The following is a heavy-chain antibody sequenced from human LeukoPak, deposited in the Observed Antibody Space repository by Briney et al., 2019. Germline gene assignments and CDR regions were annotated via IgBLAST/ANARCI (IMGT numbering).Heavy chain of an antibody. Sequence: SETLSPTCTVSGGSISSHYWSWIRQPPGKGLEWIGYIYYSGSTNYNPSLKSRVTISVDTSKNQFSLKLSSVTAAGTAVYYCARELWNRYYYYMDVWGKGTTVTVSS. J-gene: IGHJ6*03. CDR1: GGSISSHY. CDR3: ARELWNRYYYYMDV. CDR2: IYYSGST. V-gene: IGHV4-59*11. D-gene: IGHD1-1*01.